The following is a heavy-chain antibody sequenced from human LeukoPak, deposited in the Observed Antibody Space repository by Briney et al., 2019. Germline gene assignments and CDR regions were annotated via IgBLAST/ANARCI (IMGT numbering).Heavy chain of an antibody. J-gene: IGHJ4*02. CDR2: ISSSSSYI. V-gene: IGHV3-21*01. CDR1: GFTFSSYS. D-gene: IGHD1-26*01. CDR3: ARTPIVGATTFDY. Sequence: PGGSLRLSCAASGFTFSSYSMNWVRQVPGKGLEWVSSISSSSSYIYYADSVKGRFTISRDNAKNSLYLQMNSLRAEDTAVYYCARTPIVGATTFDYWGQGTLVTVSS.